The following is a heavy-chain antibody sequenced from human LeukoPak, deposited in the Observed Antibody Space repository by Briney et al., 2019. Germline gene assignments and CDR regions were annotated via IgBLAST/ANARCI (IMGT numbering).Heavy chain of an antibody. Sequence: SQTLSLTCTVSGGSISSGDYYWSWIRQPPGKGLEWIGYIFYSGSTYYNPSLKSRVIILVDTSKNQFSLKLTSVTAADTAVYYCARGDYGDRLGAYDFWGQGTLVTVSS. J-gene: IGHJ4*02. CDR1: GGSISSGDYY. CDR2: IFYSGST. D-gene: IGHD4-17*01. CDR3: ARGDYGDRLGAYDF. V-gene: IGHV4-30-4*01.